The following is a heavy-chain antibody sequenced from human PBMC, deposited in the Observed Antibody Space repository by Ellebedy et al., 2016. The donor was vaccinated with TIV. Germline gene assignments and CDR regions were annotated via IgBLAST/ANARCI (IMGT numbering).Heavy chain of an antibody. CDR3: TMYLRRQRYSVRSQH. CDR2: IIPIFGTA. J-gene: IGHJ1*01. D-gene: IGHD3-10*01. Sequence: AASVKVSCKASGGTFSSYAISWARQAPGQGLEWMGGIIPIFGTANYAQKFQGRVTITADESTGTAYMELSSLRSEDTAVYYCTMYLRRQRYSVRSQHWGQGTLVTVSS. CDR1: GGTFSSYA. V-gene: IGHV1-69*13.